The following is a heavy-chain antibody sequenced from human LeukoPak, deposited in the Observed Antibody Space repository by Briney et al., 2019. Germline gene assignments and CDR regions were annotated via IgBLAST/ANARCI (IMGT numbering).Heavy chain of an antibody. CDR3: ARDRITIFGVVISDAFDI. J-gene: IGHJ3*02. Sequence: GGSLRLSCAASGFTFSSYGMHWVRQAPGKGLEWVAVISYDGSNKYYADSVKGRFTISRDNSKNTLYLQMNSLRAEDTAVYYCARDRITIFGVVISDAFDIWGQRTMVTVSS. D-gene: IGHD3-3*01. CDR1: GFTFSSYG. V-gene: IGHV3-30*03. CDR2: ISYDGSNK.